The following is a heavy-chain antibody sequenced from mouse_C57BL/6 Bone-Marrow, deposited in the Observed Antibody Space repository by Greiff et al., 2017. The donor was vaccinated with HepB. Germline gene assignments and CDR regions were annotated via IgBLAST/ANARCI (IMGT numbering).Heavy chain of an antibody. CDR3: TRSEEGYYRYWFAY. D-gene: IGHD2-3*01. V-gene: IGHV1-15*01. CDR1: GYTFTDYE. J-gene: IGHJ3*01. Sequence: QVQLQQSGAELVRPGASVTLSCKASGYTFTDYEMHWVKQTPVHGLEWIGAIDPETGGTAYNQKFKGKAILTADKSSSTAYMELRSLTSEDSAVYYCTRSEEGYYRYWFAYWGQGTLVSVSA. CDR2: IDPETGGT.